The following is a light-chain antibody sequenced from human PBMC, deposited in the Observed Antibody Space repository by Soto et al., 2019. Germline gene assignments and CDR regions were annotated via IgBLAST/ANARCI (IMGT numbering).Light chain of an antibody. CDR2: EVS. CDR1: SSDVGGYNY. Sequence: QSVLTQPAYVSGSPGQSITISCTGTSSDVGGYNYVSWYQQHPGKAPKLMIYEVSNRPSGVSNRFSGSKSGNTASLTISGLQAEDEADYYCSSYTRSSTVVFGGGTKVTVL. V-gene: IGLV2-14*01. J-gene: IGLJ2*01. CDR3: SSYTRSSTVV.